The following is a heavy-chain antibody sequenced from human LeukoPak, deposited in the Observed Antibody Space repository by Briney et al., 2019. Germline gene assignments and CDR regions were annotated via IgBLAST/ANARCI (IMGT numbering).Heavy chain of an antibody. CDR1: GDSISSYY. D-gene: IGHD1-7*01. J-gene: IGHJ4*02. CDR2: IYYTGTT. Sequence: SEALSLTCTVSGDSISSYYWSWIRQPPGKGLEWIGYIYYTGTTNYNPSLKSRLTISVDTSKSQFSLRLSSVTAADTAVYYCARRLTTGTNDYWGQGTLVTVSS. CDR3: ARRLTTGTNDY. V-gene: IGHV4-59*08.